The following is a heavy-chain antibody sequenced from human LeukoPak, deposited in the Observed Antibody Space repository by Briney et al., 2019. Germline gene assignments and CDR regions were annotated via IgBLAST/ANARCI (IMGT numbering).Heavy chain of an antibody. CDR1: GYTFTSYH. CDR2: INTHNGAT. J-gene: IGHJ4*02. V-gene: IGHV1-2*02. CDR3: ARGPIGGLRKGFDI. D-gene: IGHD1-26*01. Sequence: GASVKVSCKASGYTFTSYHMHWVRQAPGQGLEWMGWINTHNGATNYAQHFQGRVTMTTDTAVTTAYMDLDGLISDDAAVYFCARGPIGGLRKGFDIWGQGTLVTVSS.